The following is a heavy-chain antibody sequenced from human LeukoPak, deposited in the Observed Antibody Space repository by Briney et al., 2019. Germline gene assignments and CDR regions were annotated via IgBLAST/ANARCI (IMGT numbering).Heavy chain of an antibody. Sequence: GGSLRLSCAASGFTFSSYSMNWVRQAPGKGLEWVSSISSSSSNIYYADSVKGRFTISRDNAKNSLYLQMNSLRAEDTAVYYSARWCTNGVCYNGQVAYYYMDGWGKGTTVTVS. J-gene: IGHJ6*03. CDR1: GFTFSSYS. D-gene: IGHD2-8*01. V-gene: IGHV3-21*01. CDR2: ISSSSSNI. CDR3: ARWCTNGVCYNGQVAYYYMDG.